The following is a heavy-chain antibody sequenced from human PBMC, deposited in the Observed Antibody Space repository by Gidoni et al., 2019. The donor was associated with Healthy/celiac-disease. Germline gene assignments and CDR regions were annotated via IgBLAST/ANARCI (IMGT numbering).Heavy chain of an antibody. CDR2: ISSSSSTI. CDR3: ARAGYDFWSGYYFDY. V-gene: IGHV3-48*01. J-gene: IGHJ4*02. D-gene: IGHD3-3*01. CDR1: GFTSSSYS. Sequence: EVQLVESGGGLVQPGGSLILPCAASGFTSSSYSMNWVRQAPGKGLVWVSYISSSSSTIYYADSVKGRFTISRDNAKNSLYLQMNSLGAEDTAVYYCARAGYDFWSGYYFDYWGQGTLVTVSS.